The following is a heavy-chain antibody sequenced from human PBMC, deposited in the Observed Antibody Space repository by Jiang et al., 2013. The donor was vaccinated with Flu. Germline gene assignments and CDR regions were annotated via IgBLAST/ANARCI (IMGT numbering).Heavy chain of an antibody. J-gene: IGHJ4*02. CDR3: ARDHEGAYYYDSSGYYPPDY. V-gene: IGHV1-18*01. D-gene: IGHD3-22*01. CDR1: GYTFTSYG. Sequence: AEVKKPGASVKVSCKASGYTFTSYGISWVRQAPGQGLEWMGWISAYNGNTNYAQKLQGRVTMTTDTSTSTAYMELRSLRSDDTAVYYCARDHEGAYYYDSSGYYPPDYWGQGTLVTVSS. CDR2: ISAYNGNT.